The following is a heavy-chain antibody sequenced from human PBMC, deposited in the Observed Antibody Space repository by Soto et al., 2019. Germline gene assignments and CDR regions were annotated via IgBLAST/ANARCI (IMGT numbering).Heavy chain of an antibody. J-gene: IGHJ4*02. Sequence: PGGSLRLSCAASGFTFSSYAMSWVRQAPGKGLEWVSAISGSGGSTYYADSVKGRFTISRDNSKNMLYLQMNSLRAEDTAVYYCAKAYDSSGYSTLDYWGQGTLVTVSS. D-gene: IGHD3-22*01. V-gene: IGHV3-23*01. CDR1: GFTFSSYA. CDR2: ISGSGGST. CDR3: AKAYDSSGYSTLDY.